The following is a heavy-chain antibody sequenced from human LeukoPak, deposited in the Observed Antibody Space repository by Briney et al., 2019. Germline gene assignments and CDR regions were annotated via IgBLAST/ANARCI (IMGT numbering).Heavy chain of an antibody. D-gene: IGHD2-15*01. CDR2: IRYDGSNK. Sequence: GGSLRLSCAASGFTFSTYGMHWVRQARGKGLEWVAFIRYDGSNKYYADSVKGRFTISRDNSKNTLYLQMSSLRADDTAVYYCAKGPKGYCSGGSCYYSYHYMDVWGKGTTVTISS. J-gene: IGHJ6*03. V-gene: IGHV3-30*02. CDR1: GFTFSTYG. CDR3: AKGPKGYCSGGSCYYSYHYMDV.